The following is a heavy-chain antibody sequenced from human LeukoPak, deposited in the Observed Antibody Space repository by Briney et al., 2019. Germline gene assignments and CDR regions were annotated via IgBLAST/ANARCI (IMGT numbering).Heavy chain of an antibody. CDR3: ASQEATIGGAFDY. CDR2: IYPGDSDT. V-gene: IGHV5-51*01. J-gene: IGHJ4*02. CDR1: GYSFTTYW. D-gene: IGHD5-12*01. Sequence: GESLKISCKGSGYSFTTYWIGWVRQMPGKGLEWMGIIYPGDSDTRYSPSFQGQVTISADKSISTAYLQWSSLKASGTAMYYCASQEATIGGAFDYWGQGTLVTVSS.